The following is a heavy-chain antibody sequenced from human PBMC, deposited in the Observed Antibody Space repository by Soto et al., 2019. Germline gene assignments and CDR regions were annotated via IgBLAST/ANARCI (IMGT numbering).Heavy chain of an antibody. V-gene: IGHV3-30*03. CDR2: ISYDGRNK. J-gene: IGHJ4*02. CDR1: GFVSNDYD. Sequence: QVQLAESGGGLVQPGRSLRLSSATSGFVSNDYDIHWVRQAPGKGLAWLASISYDGRNKYYADSVKGRFTISRDNSKNTLSLQINSLGAEDTAVYYRSRGIKGGLDDWGPGTLVTVSS. CDR3: SRGIKGGLDD. D-gene: IGHD2-21*01.